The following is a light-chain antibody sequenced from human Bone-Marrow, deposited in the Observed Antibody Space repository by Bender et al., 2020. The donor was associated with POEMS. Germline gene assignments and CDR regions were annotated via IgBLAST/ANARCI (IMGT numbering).Light chain of an antibody. Sequence: QSALTQSASVSGSPGQSITISCTGTTSDVGSYDLVSWYQLHPGKAPKLVIFEASKRPSGVSNRFSGSKSGNTASLTISGLQAEDEAHYYCCSYAGSANVIFGGGTKLTVL. CDR3: CSYAGSANVI. V-gene: IGLV2-23*01. CDR1: TSDVGSYDL. J-gene: IGLJ2*01. CDR2: EAS.